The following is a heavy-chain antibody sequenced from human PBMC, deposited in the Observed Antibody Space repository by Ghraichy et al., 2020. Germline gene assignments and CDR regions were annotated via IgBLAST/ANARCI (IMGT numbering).Heavy chain of an antibody. CDR1: GYTFTTYW. CDR3: VRDRGSGYYYYFYGMDV. J-gene: IGHJ6*02. V-gene: IGHV5-51*01. D-gene: IGHD3-3*01. Sequence: GESLNISCQGSGYTFTTYWIGWVRQMPGKGLEWMGSIYPGDRDTRYSPSFEGHVTISADRSTSTAYLQWSSLKGSDTAMYYCVRDRGSGYYYYFYGMDVWCQGTTVTVSS. CDR2: IYPGDRDT.